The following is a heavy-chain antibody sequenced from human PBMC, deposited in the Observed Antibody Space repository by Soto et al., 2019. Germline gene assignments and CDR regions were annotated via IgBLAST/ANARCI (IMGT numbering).Heavy chain of an antibody. J-gene: IGHJ6*02. V-gene: IGHV4-59*01. CDR1: GGSISSYY. CDR2: IYYSGST. CDR3: ARDVEGYDSSGYYGDYYYGMDV. Sequence: SETLSLTCTVSGGSISSYYWSWIRQPPGKGLEWIGYIYYSGSTNYNPSLKSRVTISVDTSKNQFSLKLSSVTAADTAVYYCARDVEGYDSSGYYGDYYYGMDVWGQGTTVPVSS. D-gene: IGHD3-22*01.